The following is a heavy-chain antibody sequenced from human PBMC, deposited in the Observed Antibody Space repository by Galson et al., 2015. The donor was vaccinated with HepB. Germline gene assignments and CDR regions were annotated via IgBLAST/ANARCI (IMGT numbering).Heavy chain of an antibody. Sequence: SLRLSCAASGFTFNSYSMTWVRQAPGKGLEWLSYIGSSRSTIHYADAVKGRFTISRDNAKNSLYLQVNSLRDEDTAVYYCARVSSSSWSFRTHLEDYYYGMDAWGQGTTVIVSS. J-gene: IGHJ6*02. CDR2: IGSSRSTI. D-gene: IGHD6-13*01. V-gene: IGHV3-48*02. CDR3: ARVSSSSWSFRTHLEDYYYGMDA. CDR1: GFTFNSYS.